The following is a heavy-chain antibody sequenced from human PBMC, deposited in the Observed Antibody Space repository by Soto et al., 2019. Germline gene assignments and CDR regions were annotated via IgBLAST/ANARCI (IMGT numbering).Heavy chain of an antibody. CDR3: ARVAAVAGKAYS. V-gene: IGHV1-46*01. D-gene: IGHD6-19*01. Sequence: QVQLVQSGAEVRKPGASVKVSCKASGYPFTSYYLYWVRQAPGQGLEWMGIINPSGGSTDYAQNLQGRVTMTRDTSTSTVYMELSGLKSEDTAIYFCARVAAVAGKAYSWGQGTLV. CDR1: GYPFTSYY. CDR2: INPSGGST. J-gene: IGHJ4*02.